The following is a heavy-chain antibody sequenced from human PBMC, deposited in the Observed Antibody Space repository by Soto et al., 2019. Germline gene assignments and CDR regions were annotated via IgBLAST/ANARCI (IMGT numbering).Heavy chain of an antibody. CDR1: GYTFTSYG. Sequence: ASAKVSCRASGYTFTSYGISWVRQAPGQGLEWMGWISAYNGNTNYAQKLQGRVTMTTDTSTSTAYMELRSLRSDDTAVYYCANYYYDSSGHNNWFDPWGQGTLVTVSS. V-gene: IGHV1-18*01. J-gene: IGHJ5*02. CDR3: ANYYYDSSGHNNWFDP. D-gene: IGHD3-22*01. CDR2: ISAYNGNT.